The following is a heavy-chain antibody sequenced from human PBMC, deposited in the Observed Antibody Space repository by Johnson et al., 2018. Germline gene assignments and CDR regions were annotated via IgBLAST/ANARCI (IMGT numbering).Heavy chain of an antibody. CDR1: RFTFSTYT. V-gene: IGHV3-21*01. CDR2: ISSSSTYI. D-gene: IGHD2-15*01. CDR3: ARARSQYCSGGSCYSDQAFDI. Sequence: EVQLLESGGGLVKPGGSLRLSCAASRFTFSTYTMNWVRQAPGKGLEWVSSISSSSTYIYYADSVQGRFTISRDNAKNSLYLQMNSLRAEDTAVYYCARARSQYCSGGSCYSDQAFDIWGQGTMVTVSS. J-gene: IGHJ3*02.